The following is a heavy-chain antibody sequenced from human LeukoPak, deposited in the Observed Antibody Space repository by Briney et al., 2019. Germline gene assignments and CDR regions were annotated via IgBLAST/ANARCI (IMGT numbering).Heavy chain of an antibody. Sequence: PGGSLRLSCAASGFTFSRYWMHWVRQGAGKGLVWVSHINSDGSSTGYADSVKGRFTISRDNSKNTLYLQVNSLSAEDTAVYYCAKTKITLIVVANSHSGALDIWGQGTMVTVSS. CDR3: AKTKITLIVVANSHSGALDI. V-gene: IGHV3-74*01. J-gene: IGHJ3*02. CDR2: INSDGSST. D-gene: IGHD3-22*01. CDR1: GFTFSRYW.